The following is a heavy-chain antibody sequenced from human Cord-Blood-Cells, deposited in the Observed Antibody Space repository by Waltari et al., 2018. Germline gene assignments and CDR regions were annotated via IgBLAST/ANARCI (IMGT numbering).Heavy chain of an antibody. CDR2: ILYDGSNK. CDR3: ARARLGYYDILTGYFDY. CDR1: GFTFSSYA. J-gene: IGHJ4*02. V-gene: IGHV3-30-3*01. Sequence: QVQLVESGGGVVQPGRSLRLSCAASGFTFSSYAMHWVRQAPGKGLEWVAVILYDGSNKYYADSVKGRFTISRDNSKNTLYLQMNSLRAEDTAVYYCARARLGYYDILTGYFDYWGQGTLVTVSS. D-gene: IGHD3-9*01.